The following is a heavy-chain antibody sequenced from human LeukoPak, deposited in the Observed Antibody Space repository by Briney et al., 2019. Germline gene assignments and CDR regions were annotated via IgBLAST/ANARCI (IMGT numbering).Heavy chain of an antibody. V-gene: IGHV3-53*01. CDR3: ARFDSSSWYPVGWFDP. CDR2: IYSGGST. CDR1: GFTVSSNY. Sequence: GGSLRLSCAASGFTVSSNYMSRVRQAPGKGLEWVSVIYSGGSTYYADSVKGRFTISRDNSKNMLYLQMNSLRAEDTAVYYCARFDSSSWYPVGWFDPWGQGTLVTVSS. J-gene: IGHJ5*02. D-gene: IGHD6-13*01.